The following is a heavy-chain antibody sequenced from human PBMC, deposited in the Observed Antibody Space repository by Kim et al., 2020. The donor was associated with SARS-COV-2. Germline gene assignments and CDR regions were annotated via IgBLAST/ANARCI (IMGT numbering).Heavy chain of an antibody. Sequence: KFQGRVTITRDTSASTAYMELSSLRSEDTAVYYCARESGYVDFDYWGQGTLVTVSS. CDR3: ARESGYVDFDY. J-gene: IGHJ4*02. D-gene: IGHD5-12*01. V-gene: IGHV1-3*01.